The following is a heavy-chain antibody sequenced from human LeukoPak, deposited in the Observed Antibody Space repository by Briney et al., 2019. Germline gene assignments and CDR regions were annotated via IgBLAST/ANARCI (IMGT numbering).Heavy chain of an antibody. CDR2: ISYDGSNK. D-gene: IGHD2/OR15-2a*01. CDR3: AKDAQLRSRWFDP. Sequence: GGSLRLSCAASGFTFSSYGMHWVRQAPGKGLGWVAVISYDGSNKYYADSVKGRFTISRDNSKNTLYLQMNSLRAEDTAVYYCAKDAQLRSRWFDPWGQGTLVTVSS. CDR1: GFTFSSYG. V-gene: IGHV3-30*19. J-gene: IGHJ5*02.